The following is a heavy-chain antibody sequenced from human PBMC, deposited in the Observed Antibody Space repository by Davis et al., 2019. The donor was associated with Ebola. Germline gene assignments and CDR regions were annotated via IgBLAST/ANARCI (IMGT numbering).Heavy chain of an antibody. CDR2: INPSGGST. D-gene: IGHD3-22*01. Sequence: ASVKVSCKASGYTFTSYYMHWVRQAPGQGLEWMGIINPSGGSTSYAQKFQGRVTMTRDTSTSTVYMELSRLRSDDTAVYYCWYYDSSGYYYADYWGQGTLVTVSS. CDR3: WYYDSSGYYYADY. J-gene: IGHJ4*02. CDR1: GYTFTSYY. V-gene: IGHV1-46*01.